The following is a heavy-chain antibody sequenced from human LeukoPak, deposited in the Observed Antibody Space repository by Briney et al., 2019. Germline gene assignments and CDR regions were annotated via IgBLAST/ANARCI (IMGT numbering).Heavy chain of an antibody. CDR1: VFTFSTYI. J-gene: IGHJ4*02. CDR3: ARDGHEAMLDY. Sequence: PGGSLRLSCVASVFTFSTYIMYSGRHALQEGLECVSVISSSSSTIYYADSVKGRFTNSRDNAKNPLYLQVYSRRDEDTAVYYCARDGHEAMLDYWGQGTLVTVSS. CDR2: ISSSSSTI. V-gene: IGHV3-48*02.